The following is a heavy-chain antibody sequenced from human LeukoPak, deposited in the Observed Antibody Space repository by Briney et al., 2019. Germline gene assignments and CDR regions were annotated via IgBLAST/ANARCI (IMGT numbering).Heavy chain of an antibody. J-gene: IGHJ6*02. V-gene: IGHV1-3*01. CDR3: ARERLDDLYYYYGMDV. CDR1: GYTFTSYA. D-gene: IGHD3-3*01. CDR2: INAGNGNT. Sequence: ASVKVSCKASGYTFTSYAMHWVRKAPGQRLEWMGWINAGNGNTKYSQKFQGRVTITRDTSASTAYMELSSLRSEDTAVYYCARERLDDLYYYYGMDVWGQGTTVTVSS.